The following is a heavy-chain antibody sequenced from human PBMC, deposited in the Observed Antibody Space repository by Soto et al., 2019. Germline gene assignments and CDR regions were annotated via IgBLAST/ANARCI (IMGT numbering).Heavy chain of an antibody. V-gene: IGHV1-69*01. J-gene: IGHJ6*02. CDR1: GGTFSSYA. CDR3: ARLPDVSHYYYYGMDV. Sequence: QVQLVQSGAEVKKPGSSVKVSSKASGGTFSSYAISWVRQAPGQGLEWMGGIIPIFGTANYAQKFQGRVTITADESTSTAYMELSSLRSEDTAVYYCARLPDVSHYYYYGMDVWGQGTTVTVSS. CDR2: IIPIFGTA.